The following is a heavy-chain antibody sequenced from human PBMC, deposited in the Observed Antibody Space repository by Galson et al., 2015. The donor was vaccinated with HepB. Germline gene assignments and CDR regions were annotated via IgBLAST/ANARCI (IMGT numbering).Heavy chain of an antibody. CDR3: AREEGPRADDYIWGSYRPGGYFDY. D-gene: IGHD3-16*02. V-gene: IGHV1-69*01. J-gene: IGHJ4*02. Sequence: IFGTANYAQKFQGRVTITADESTSTAYMELSSLRSEDTAVYYCAREEGPRADDYIWGSYRPGGYFDYWGQGTLVTVSS. CDR2: IFGTA.